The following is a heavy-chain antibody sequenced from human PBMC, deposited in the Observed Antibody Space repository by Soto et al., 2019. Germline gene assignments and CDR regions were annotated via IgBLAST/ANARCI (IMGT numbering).Heavy chain of an antibody. V-gene: IGHV1-46*03. CDR2: INPNGGST. CDR3: SRGLGSGDY. Sequence: QVQLVQSGAEVKNPGASVTVSCRASGYTFTSYYIHWVRQAPGQGLEWMAIINPNGGSTNYAQRFQGRGTVTRDTSTSIVYMELSCLRSEDTAVYYCSRGLGSGDYWGQGTLVTVSS. D-gene: IGHD3-10*01. CDR1: GYTFTSYY. J-gene: IGHJ4*02.